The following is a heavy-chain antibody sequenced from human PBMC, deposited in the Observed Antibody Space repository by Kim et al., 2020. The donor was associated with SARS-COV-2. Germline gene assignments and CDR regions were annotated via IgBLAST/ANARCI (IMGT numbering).Heavy chain of an antibody. Sequence: SETLSLTCSVSSDSMTTYYWTWIRQSPGKGLEWIGYIYHTGSTSYNPSLKSRVSISIDASKNLFSLRLTSVTAADIGVYYCARETISSSLTSWLDPWGPGTRVTVSS. D-gene: IGHD3-3*01. CDR3: ARETISSSLTSWLDP. CDR1: SDSMTTYY. J-gene: IGHJ5*02. V-gene: IGHV4-59*01. CDR2: IYHTGST.